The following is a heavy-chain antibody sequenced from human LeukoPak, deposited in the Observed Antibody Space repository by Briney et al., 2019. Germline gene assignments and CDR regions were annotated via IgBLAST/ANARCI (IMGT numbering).Heavy chain of an antibody. CDR1: GYTFTSYD. J-gene: IGHJ6*03. Sequence: ASVKVSCKASGYTFTSYDINWVRQATGQGLEWMGWMNPNSGNTGYAQKFQGRVTMTRNTSISTAYMELSSLRSEDTAVYYCGREIGSSWFGRYYYMDVWGKGTTVTVSS. D-gene: IGHD6-13*01. CDR3: GREIGSSWFGRYYYMDV. CDR2: MNPNSGNT. V-gene: IGHV1-8*01.